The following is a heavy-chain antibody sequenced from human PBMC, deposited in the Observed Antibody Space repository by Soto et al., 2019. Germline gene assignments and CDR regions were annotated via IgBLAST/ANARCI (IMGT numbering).Heavy chain of an antibody. CDR3: ARDEYNDSSD. J-gene: IGHJ4*02. CDR1: GASISSGSW. CDR2: IFHDGST. V-gene: IGHV4-4*02. D-gene: IGHD1-1*01. Sequence: QVHLQESGPGLVKPSGTLSLTCAVSGASISSGSWWRWVRQPPGKGLAWIGEIFHDGSTNYNPSLKRRVTMSVDKSKNYFSLELTSVTAADTALYYCARDEYNDSSDWGQGTLVTVSS.